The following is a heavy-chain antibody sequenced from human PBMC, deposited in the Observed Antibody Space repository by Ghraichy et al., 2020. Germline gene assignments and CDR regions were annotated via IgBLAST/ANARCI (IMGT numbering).Heavy chain of an antibody. Sequence: LSLTCAASGFTFSSYEMNWVRQAPGKGLEWVSYISTSGSTIYYADSVRGRFTISRDNAKNSLYLQMNSLRAEDTAVYYCARVLARSYYYDSSGYYIGYWGQGTLVTVSS. CDR1: GFTFSSYE. J-gene: IGHJ4*02. V-gene: IGHV3-48*03. CDR2: ISTSGSTI. CDR3: ARVLARSYYYDSSGYYIGY. D-gene: IGHD3-22*01.